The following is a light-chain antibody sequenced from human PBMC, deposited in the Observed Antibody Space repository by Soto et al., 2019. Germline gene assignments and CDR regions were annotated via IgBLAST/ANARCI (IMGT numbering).Light chain of an antibody. CDR1: SSDVGGYNY. CDR2: DVT. CDR3: TSFTSSSTWV. Sequence: QSALTQPASVSGSPGQAITISCTGTSSDVGGYNYVSWYQQHPGKAPKLMIYDVTNRPSGVSNRFSGSKSGITASLTISGLQAEDDADYYCTSFTSSSTWVFGGGTTVTVL. V-gene: IGLV2-14*01. J-gene: IGLJ3*02.